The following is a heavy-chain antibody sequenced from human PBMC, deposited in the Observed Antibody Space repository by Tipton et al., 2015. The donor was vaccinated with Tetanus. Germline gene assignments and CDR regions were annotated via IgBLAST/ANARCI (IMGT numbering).Heavy chain of an antibody. D-gene: IGHD1-1*01. CDR2: ISRSGSDI. CDR1: GFIFSTYT. CDR3: ARLYTGSLQRDAFDL. J-gene: IGHJ3*01. Sequence: SLRLSCAASGFIFSTYTMNWVRQGPGKGLEWVSSISRSGSDINYADSLEGRFTISRDHARNSLYLQMNRLRAEDTAIYYCARLYTGSLQRDAFDLWGQGTVVTVSS. V-gene: IGHV3-21*06.